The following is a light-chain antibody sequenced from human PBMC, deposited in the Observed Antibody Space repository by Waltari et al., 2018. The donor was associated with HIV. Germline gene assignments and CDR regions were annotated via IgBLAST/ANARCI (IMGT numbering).Light chain of an antibody. CDR1: IIGSKS. CDR2: DDR. J-gene: IGLJ3*02. Sequence: SYVLSQPPSVSVAPGQTATIPCGGDIIGSKSVKWYQQRPGQAPLLVLYDDRDRPSGIPERFSGSNSGNMATLTITRVAVVDEADYYCQVWDESTDYVMVFGGGTKLTVL. V-gene: IGLV3-21*02. CDR3: QVWDESTDYVMV.